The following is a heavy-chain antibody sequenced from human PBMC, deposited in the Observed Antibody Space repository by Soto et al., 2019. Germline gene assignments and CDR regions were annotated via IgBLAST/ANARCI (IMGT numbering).Heavy chain of an antibody. J-gene: IGHJ4*02. V-gene: IGHV4-31*01. CDR1: GGSISSGGYY. CDR2: IYYSGST. CDR3: ARDRSGPFDY. Sequence: QVHLQESGPGLVKPSQTLSLTCTVSGGSISSGGYYWSWIRQHPGKGLEWIGYIYYSGSTYYNPSLKXXLXIXGDTSKNQFSLKLSSVTAADTAVYYCARDRSGPFDYWGQGTLVTVSS. D-gene: IGHD6-19*01.